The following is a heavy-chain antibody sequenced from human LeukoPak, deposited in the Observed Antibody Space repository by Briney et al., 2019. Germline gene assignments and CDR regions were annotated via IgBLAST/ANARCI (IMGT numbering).Heavy chain of an antibody. CDR2: IGTDGDQK. D-gene: IGHD5-12*01. Sequence: PGGSLRLSCVAFGFTFSDYWMSWVRQAPGMGLEWVANIGTDGDQKNYVDSVKGRFTISRDNARNSLYLQMNSLRDEDTAVYYCARDIPSGFYTPDYWGRGTLVTVSS. CDR1: GFTFSDYW. V-gene: IGHV3-7*01. CDR3: ARDIPSGFYTPDY. J-gene: IGHJ4*02.